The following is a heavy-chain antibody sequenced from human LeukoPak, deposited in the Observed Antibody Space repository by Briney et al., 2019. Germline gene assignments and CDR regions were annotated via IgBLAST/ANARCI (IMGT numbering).Heavy chain of an antibody. D-gene: IGHD3-22*01. Sequence: XSXIRQPPXKGLEGMGNIYYSGSTNYNPSLKSRVTISVDTSKNQFSLKLSSVTAADTAVYYCARGGRRITMIVVVSDAFDIWGQGTMVTVSS. J-gene: IGHJ3*02. V-gene: IGHV4-59*01. CDR3: ARGGRRITMIVVVSDAFDI. CDR2: IYYSGST.